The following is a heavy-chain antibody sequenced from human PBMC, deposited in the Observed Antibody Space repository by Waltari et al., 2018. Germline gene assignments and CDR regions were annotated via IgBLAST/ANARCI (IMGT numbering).Heavy chain of an antibody. V-gene: IGHV4-38-2*01. Sequence: HVQLQESGPGLVKPSETLSLNCAVSGSSTNSGYSWCWIRQAPGKGLEWIGSIYHSGNTFYKFSLKNRVTISVDTSTNQFSLRLTSVTTADTAFFYCARGGGHRYDTYYFDYWGQGTLVTVSS. CDR1: GSSTNSGYS. J-gene: IGHJ4*02. CDR2: IYHSGNT. D-gene: IGHD3-22*01. CDR3: ARGGGHRYDTYYFDY.